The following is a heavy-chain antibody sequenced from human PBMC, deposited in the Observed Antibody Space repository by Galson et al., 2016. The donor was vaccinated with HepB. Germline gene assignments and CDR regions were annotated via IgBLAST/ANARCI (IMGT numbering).Heavy chain of an antibody. CDR3: ARRYHGSGSYRY. Sequence: SETLSLTCAVYGESFSRYYWSWIRQPPGKGLEWIGEIFHSGSTNYNPSLKSRVTISVDTSKNQFSLRLSSVTAADTAVYYCARRYHGSGSYRYWGQGTLVTVSS. V-gene: IGHV4-34*12. D-gene: IGHD3-10*01. CDR2: IFHSGST. J-gene: IGHJ4*02. CDR1: GESFSRYY.